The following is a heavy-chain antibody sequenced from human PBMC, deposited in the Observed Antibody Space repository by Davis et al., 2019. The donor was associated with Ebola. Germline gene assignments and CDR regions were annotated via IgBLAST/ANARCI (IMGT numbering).Heavy chain of an antibody. CDR2: IYHSGNT. Sequence: SETLSLTCAVSGGSISSGGYSWSWIRQPPGKGLEWIGYIYHSGNTNYNPSLKSRVTISVDTSKNQFSLKLSSVTAADTAVYYCARANRGYSYYSYYYYGMDVWGQGTTVTVSS. CDR1: GGSISSGGYS. V-gene: IGHV4-30-2*01. CDR3: ARANRGYSYYSYYYYGMDV. D-gene: IGHD5-18*01. J-gene: IGHJ6*02.